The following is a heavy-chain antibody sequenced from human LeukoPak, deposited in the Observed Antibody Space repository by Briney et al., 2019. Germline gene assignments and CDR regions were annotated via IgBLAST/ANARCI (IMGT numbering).Heavy chain of an antibody. CDR2: IKQDGSEK. V-gene: IGHV3-7*01. J-gene: IGHJ5*02. D-gene: IGHD3-10*01. Sequence: GGSLRLSCAASGFTFSSYWMSWVRQAPGKGLEWVANIKQDGSEKYYVDSVKGRFTISRDNAKNSLYLQMNSLRAEDTAVYYCARDQVEGLRFGELFEGSWFDPWGQGTLVTVSS. CDR1: GFTFSSYW. CDR3: ARDQVEGLRFGELFEGSWFDP.